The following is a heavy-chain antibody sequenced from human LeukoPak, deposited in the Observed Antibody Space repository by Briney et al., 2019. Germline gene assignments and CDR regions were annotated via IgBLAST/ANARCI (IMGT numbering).Heavy chain of an antibody. CDR3: VRDRRDGKNLAYHFDF. CDR2: MSYDGTSE. CDR1: GFTFSSYA. Sequence: PGGSLRLSCAASGFTFSSYAMHWVRQAPGKGLEWVAVMSYDGTSEYYADSVRGRFTISRDHSQNMLYLQMNGLRDEHTALYYCVRDRRDGKNLAYHFDFWGQGTLVTVSS. D-gene: IGHD5-24*01. V-gene: IGHV3-30-3*01. J-gene: IGHJ4*02.